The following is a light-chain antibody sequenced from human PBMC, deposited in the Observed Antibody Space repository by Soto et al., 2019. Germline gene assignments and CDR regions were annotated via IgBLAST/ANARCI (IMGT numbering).Light chain of an antibody. Sequence: QLVLTQSPSASASLGASVKLTCTLSSGHSSYAIAWHQQQPEKGPRYLMKLKSDGSHNKGDGIPDRFSGSSSGAERYLPISSLQSEDEADYYCQTWGTGIVVFGGGTKLTVL. J-gene: IGLJ2*01. V-gene: IGLV4-69*01. CDR2: LKSDGSH. CDR1: SGHSSYA. CDR3: QTWGTGIVV.